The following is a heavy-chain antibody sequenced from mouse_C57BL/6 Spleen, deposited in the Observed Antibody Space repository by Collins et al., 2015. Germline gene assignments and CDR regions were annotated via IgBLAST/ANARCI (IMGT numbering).Heavy chain of an antibody. Sequence: QVQLQQPGAELVKPGASVKLSCKASGYTFTSYWMHWVKQRPGQGLEWIGMIHPNSGSTNYNEKFKSKATLTVDKSSSTAYMQLSSLTSEDSAVYYCARADYYGSSHHWYFDGLGAQGPRSPSPQ. V-gene: IGHV1-64*01. CDR2: IHPNSGST. CDR3: ARADYYGSSHHWYFDG. J-gene: IGHJ1*03. D-gene: IGHD1-1*01. CDR1: GYTFTSYW.